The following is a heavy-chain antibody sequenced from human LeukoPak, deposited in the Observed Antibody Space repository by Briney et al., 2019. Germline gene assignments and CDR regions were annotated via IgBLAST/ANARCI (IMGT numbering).Heavy chain of an antibody. Sequence: PLETLSLTCTGTGGCISRYYWSWVRQPPGKGLEWIGYIYYSGSTNYNPSLKSRVIISVDTSKNQFSLKLSSVTAADTAVYYCARVQQQLYYFDYWGQGTLVTVSS. V-gene: IGHV4-59*01. CDR1: GGCISRYY. J-gene: IGHJ4*02. D-gene: IGHD6-13*01. CDR3: ARVQQQLYYFDY. CDR2: IYYSGST.